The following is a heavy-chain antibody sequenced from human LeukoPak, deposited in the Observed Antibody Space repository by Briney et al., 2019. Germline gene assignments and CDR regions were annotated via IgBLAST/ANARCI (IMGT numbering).Heavy chain of an antibody. CDR3: ARTPPVYGGNFRWFDP. J-gene: IGHJ5*02. Sequence: GASVKVSCKASGYTFTGYYMHWVRQAPGQGLEWMGRINPNSGGTNYAQKFQGRVTMTRDTSISTAYMEQSRLRSDDTAVYYCARTPPVYGGNFRWFDPWGQGTLVTVSS. CDR1: GYTFTGYY. V-gene: IGHV1-2*06. D-gene: IGHD4-23*01. CDR2: INPNSGGT.